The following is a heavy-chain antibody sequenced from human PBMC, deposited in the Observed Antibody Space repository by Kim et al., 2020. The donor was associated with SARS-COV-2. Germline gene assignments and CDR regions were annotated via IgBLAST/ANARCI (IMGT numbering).Heavy chain of an antibody. Sequence: ASVKVSCKASGYTFTSYAMHWVRQAPGQRLEWMGWINAGNGNTKYSQKFQGRVTITRDTSASTAYMELSSLRSEDTAVYYCARVVRLERDTAMVTTPGYWGQGTLVTVSS. CDR2: INAGNGNT. D-gene: IGHD5-18*01. J-gene: IGHJ4*02. V-gene: IGHV1-3*01. CDR1: GYTFTSYA. CDR3: ARVVRLERDTAMVTTPGY.